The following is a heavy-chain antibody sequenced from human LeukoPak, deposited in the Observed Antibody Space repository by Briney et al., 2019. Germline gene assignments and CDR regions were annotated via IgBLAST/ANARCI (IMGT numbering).Heavy chain of an antibody. CDR2: INTDRTDI. Sequence: GGSLRLSGVASGFSFSKSWMHWVRQAPGKGLLWVSRINTDRTDIKYADSVEGRFTISRDNAKNTLYLQMHTLSAEDTAVYYCARDQTQAGPTTVDYWGQGTLVTVSS. CDR1: GFSFSKSW. V-gene: IGHV3-74*03. CDR3: ARDQTQAGPTTVDY. D-gene: IGHD1-14*01. J-gene: IGHJ4*02.